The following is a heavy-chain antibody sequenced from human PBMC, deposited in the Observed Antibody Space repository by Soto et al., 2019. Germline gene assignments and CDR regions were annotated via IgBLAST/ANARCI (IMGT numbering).Heavy chain of an antibody. CDR3: ARDGLYCSSTSCFPDAFDI. J-gene: IGHJ3*02. D-gene: IGHD2-2*01. Sequence: LRLSCAASGFTFSSYAMHWVRQAPGKGLEWVAVISYDGSNKYYADSVKGRFTISRDNSKNTLYLQMNSLRAEDTAVYYCARDGLYCSSTSCFPDAFDIWGQGTMVTVSS. CDR1: GFTFSSYA. V-gene: IGHV3-30-3*01. CDR2: ISYDGSNK.